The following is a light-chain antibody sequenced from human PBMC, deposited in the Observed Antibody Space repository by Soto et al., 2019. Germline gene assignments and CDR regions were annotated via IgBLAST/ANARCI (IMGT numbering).Light chain of an antibody. V-gene: IGKV3-11*01. CDR3: QQLNLHPLT. CDR2: DAS. CDR1: QSVGSY. Sequence: EIVLTQSPATLSLSPGERATLSCRASQSVGSYLAWFQQRPGQAPRLVIHDASKRATGIPARFSGSGSGTDFSLTISGLEPEDFATYYCQQLNLHPLTFGGGTRVETK. J-gene: IGKJ4*01.